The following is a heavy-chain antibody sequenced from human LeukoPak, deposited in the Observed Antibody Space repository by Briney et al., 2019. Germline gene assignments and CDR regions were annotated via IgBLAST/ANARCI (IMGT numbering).Heavy chain of an antibody. CDR1: GGSLSGYS. CDR2: IDESGSI. CDR3: ARGHGGLGGMDV. Sequence: SKTLSLTCAVSGGSLSGYSWSWIRQPPGEGLQWIGEIDESGSINYNPSLKSRVTISVVTTKNQFSLQLSSLTAADTAVYYCARGHGGLGGMDVWGLGTTVIVS. J-gene: IGHJ6*02. D-gene: IGHD4-23*01. V-gene: IGHV4-34*01.